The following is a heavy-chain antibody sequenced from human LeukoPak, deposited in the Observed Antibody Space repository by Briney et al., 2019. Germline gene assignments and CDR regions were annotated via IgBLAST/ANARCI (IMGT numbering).Heavy chain of an antibody. Sequence: PGGSLRLSCAASGFTFSNYWMTWVRQAPGKGLEWVANIKQDGSEKYYVDSVKGRFTISRDNAKNSLFLQMNSLRAEDTAVYYCARSGKWEPYDYWGQGTLVTVSP. D-gene: IGHD1-26*01. V-gene: IGHV3-7*01. J-gene: IGHJ4*02. CDR2: IKQDGSEK. CDR1: GFTFSNYW. CDR3: ARSGKWEPYDY.